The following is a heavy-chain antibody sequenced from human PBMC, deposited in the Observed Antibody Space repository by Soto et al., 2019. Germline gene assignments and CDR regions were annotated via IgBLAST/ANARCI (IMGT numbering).Heavy chain of an antibody. J-gene: IGHJ4*01. V-gene: IGHV3-30*18. CDR1: GFTFSRYG. CDR2: ISFDGSNK. Sequence: GGSLRVSCAASGFTFSRYGMHWVRQAPGKGLEWVAVISFDGSNKYYADSVKGRFSISRDNSKKTLYLQMNSLRNEDTAVYYCAKDLRSGRDYGDYDGKDYWGQGTLVTVSS. D-gene: IGHD4-17*01. CDR3: AKDLRSGRDYGDYDGKDY.